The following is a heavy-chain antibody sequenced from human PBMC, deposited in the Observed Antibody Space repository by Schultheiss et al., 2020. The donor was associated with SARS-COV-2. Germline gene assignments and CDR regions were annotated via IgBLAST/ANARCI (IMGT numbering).Heavy chain of an antibody. Sequence: SETLSLTCTVSGGSISSSSYYWGWSRQPPGKGLEWIGSIDYSGSTYYNPSLKSRVTMSVDTSKNQFSLKLNSVTAADTAVYYCARDPRGIAAAGSPNDYWGQGTLVTVSS. CDR3: ARDPRGIAAAGSPNDY. CDR2: IDYSGST. CDR1: GGSISSSSYY. D-gene: IGHD6-13*01. V-gene: IGHV4-39*07. J-gene: IGHJ4*02.